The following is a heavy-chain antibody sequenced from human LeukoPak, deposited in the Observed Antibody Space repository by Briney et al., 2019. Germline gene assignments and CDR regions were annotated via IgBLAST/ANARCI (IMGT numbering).Heavy chain of an antibody. Sequence: ASVKVSCKASGYTFTSYGISWVRQAPGQGLEWMGWISAYNGNTNYAQKLQGRVTMTTDTSTSTAYMELRSLRSDDTAVYYCAREGVLSCSSTSCYPDYWGQGTLVTVSS. CDR2: ISAYNGNT. D-gene: IGHD2-2*01. CDR1: GYTFTSYG. J-gene: IGHJ4*02. CDR3: AREGVLSCSSTSCYPDY. V-gene: IGHV1-18*01.